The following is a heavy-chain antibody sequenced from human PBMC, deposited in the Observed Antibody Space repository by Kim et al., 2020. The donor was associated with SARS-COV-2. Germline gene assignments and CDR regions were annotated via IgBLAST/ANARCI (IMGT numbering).Heavy chain of an antibody. CDR3: ARGGYYGSAYGMDV. D-gene: IGHD3-10*01. Sequence: SETLSLTCTVSGGSISSYYWSWIRQPPGKGLEWIGYIYYSGSTNYNPSLKSRVTISVDTSKNQFSLKLSSVTAADTAVYYCARGGYYGSAYGMDVWGQGTTVTVSS. CDR1: GGSISSYY. J-gene: IGHJ6*02. V-gene: IGHV4-59*01. CDR2: IYYSGST.